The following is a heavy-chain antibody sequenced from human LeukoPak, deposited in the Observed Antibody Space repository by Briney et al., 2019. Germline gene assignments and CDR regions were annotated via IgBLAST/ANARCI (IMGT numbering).Heavy chain of an antibody. CDR1: GFTFSSYG. CDR2: IRYDGSIK. V-gene: IGHV3-30*02. Sequence: GGSLRLSCAASGFTFSSYGMHWVRQAPGKGLEWVAFIRYDGSIKYYADSVKGRFTISRDNSKNTLYLQMNSLRAEDTAVYYCARDGDSSWYGSDDAFDIWGQGTMVTVSS. D-gene: IGHD6-13*01. J-gene: IGHJ3*02. CDR3: ARDGDSSWYGSDDAFDI.